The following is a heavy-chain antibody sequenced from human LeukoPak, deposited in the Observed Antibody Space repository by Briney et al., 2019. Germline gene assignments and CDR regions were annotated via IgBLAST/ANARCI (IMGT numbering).Heavy chain of an antibody. CDR3: ARGRFYGDYIWGSYRPGSYFDY. D-gene: IGHD3-16*02. Sequence: SEALSLTCTVSGGSISSYYWSWIRQPPGKGLEWIGYIYYSGSTNYNPSLKSRVTISVDTSKNQFSLKLSSVTAADTAVYYCARGRFYGDYIWGSYRPGSYFDYWGQGTLVTVSS. V-gene: IGHV4-59*12. J-gene: IGHJ4*02. CDR2: IYYSGST. CDR1: GGSISSYY.